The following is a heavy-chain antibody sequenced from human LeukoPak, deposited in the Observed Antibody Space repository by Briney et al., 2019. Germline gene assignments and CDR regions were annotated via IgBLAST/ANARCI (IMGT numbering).Heavy chain of an antibody. D-gene: IGHD3-10*01. J-gene: IGHJ4*02. CDR1: GGSISSSGYY. CDR3: ARQKGNFDY. CDR2: IYYSGTT. Sequence: SETLSLTCTVSGGSISSSGYYWGWIRQPPGKGLEWVGTIYYSGTTYYNPSLKSRVTISVDTSKNQFSLNLSSVTAADTAVYYCARQKGNFDYWGQGTLVTVSS. V-gene: IGHV4-39*01.